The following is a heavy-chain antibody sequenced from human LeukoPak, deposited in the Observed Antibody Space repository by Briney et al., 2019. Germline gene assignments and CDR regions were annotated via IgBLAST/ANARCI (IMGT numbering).Heavy chain of an antibody. V-gene: IGHV4-31*03. J-gene: IGHJ4*02. CDR1: GGSIISGGYY. Sequence: SETLSLTCTVSGGSIISGGYYWSWLRQHPGKGLEWIGYIYYSGTTYYNPSLKSRVTISVDTSNNQFSLKVTSVTAADTAVYYCAKSGDGYNFDYWGQGNLVTVSS. CDR3: AKSGDGYNFDY. D-gene: IGHD5-24*01. CDR2: IYYSGTT.